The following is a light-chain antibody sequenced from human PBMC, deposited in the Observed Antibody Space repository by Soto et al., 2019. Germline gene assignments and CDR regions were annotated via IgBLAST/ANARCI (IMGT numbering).Light chain of an antibody. J-gene: IGLJ2*01. CDR1: SSDVGGYNY. CDR2: DVS. Sequence: QSVLTQPASVSGSPGQSITISCTGTSSDVGGYNYVSWYQQHPGKAPKLMIYDVSNRPSGVSNRFSGSKSSNTASLTISGLQAEDEADYYCSSYTSSSIVVFGGGTKVTVL. CDR3: SSYTSSSIVV. V-gene: IGLV2-14*01.